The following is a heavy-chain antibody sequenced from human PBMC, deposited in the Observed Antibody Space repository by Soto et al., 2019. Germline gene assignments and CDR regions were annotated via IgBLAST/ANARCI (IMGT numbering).Heavy chain of an antibody. V-gene: IGHV3-23*01. CDR3: AKDHGSPYGSGDAFDI. CDR2: ISGSGGST. J-gene: IGHJ3*02. D-gene: IGHD3-10*01. Sequence: GGSLRLSCAASGFTFSSYAMSWVRQAPGKGLEWVSAISGSGGSTYYADSVKGRFTISRDNSKNTLYLQMNSLRAEDTAVYYCAKDHGSPYGSGDAFDIWGQGTMVTVSS. CDR1: GFTFSSYA.